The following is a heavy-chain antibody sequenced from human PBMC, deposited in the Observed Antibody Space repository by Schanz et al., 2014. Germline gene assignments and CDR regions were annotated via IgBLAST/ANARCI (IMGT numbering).Heavy chain of an antibody. V-gene: IGHV3-33*08. J-gene: IGHJ3*02. D-gene: IGHD5-18*01. Sequence: VHLLESGGGLVQPGGSLRLSCLASGFGFSSYSMNWVRQAPGKGLEWVGVISYDGSKKSYADSVKGRFTISRDNSKNTLYLQMNGLRAEDTAVYYCARVALPGYSSPRDAFDIWGQGTMVTVSS. CDR1: GFGFSSYS. CDR3: ARVALPGYSSPRDAFDI. CDR2: ISYDGSKK.